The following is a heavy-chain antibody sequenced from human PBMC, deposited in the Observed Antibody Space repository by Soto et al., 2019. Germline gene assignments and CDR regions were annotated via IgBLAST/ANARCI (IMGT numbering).Heavy chain of an antibody. CDR1: GFTFRSYA. J-gene: IGHJ5*02. D-gene: IGHD3-22*01. V-gene: IGHV3-30-3*01. CDR2: ISYDGNNQ. CDR3: ARERYYYDSSGQVNWFDP. Sequence: QVQLVESGGGVVQPGRSLRLSCAASGFTFRSYAMHWVRQAPGKGLEWVAVISYDGNNQYYADSVKGRFTISRDNSKNTLYLQMNSLRAEDTAVYYCARERYYYDSSGQVNWFDPWGQGTLVTVSS.